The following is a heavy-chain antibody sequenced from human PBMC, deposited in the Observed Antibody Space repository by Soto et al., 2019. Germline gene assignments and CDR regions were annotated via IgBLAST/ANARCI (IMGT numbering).Heavy chain of an antibody. J-gene: IGHJ6*02. CDR3: AKAAVYCSGGSCYYGQLGYYGMDV. D-gene: IGHD2-15*01. Sequence: PGGSLRLSCAASGSTFSSYGMHWVRQAPGKGLEWVAVISYDGSNKYYADSVKGRFTISRDNSKNTLYLQMNSLRAEDTAVYYCAKAAVYCSGGSCYYGQLGYYGMDVWGQGTTVTVSS. CDR2: ISYDGSNK. V-gene: IGHV3-30*18. CDR1: GSTFSSYG.